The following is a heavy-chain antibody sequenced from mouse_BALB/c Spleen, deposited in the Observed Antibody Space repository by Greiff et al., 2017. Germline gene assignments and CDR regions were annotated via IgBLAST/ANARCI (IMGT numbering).Heavy chain of an antibody. CDR3: ARHKTATGAMDY. Sequence: EVQLQQSGGDLVKPGGSLKLSCAASGFTFSSYGMSWVRQTPDKRLEWVATISSGGSYTYYPDSVKGRFTISRDNAKNTLYLQMSSLKSEDTAMYYCARHKTATGAMDYWGQGTSVTVSS. D-gene: IGHD1-2*01. CDR1: GFTFSSYG. CDR2: ISSGGSYT. V-gene: IGHV5-6*01. J-gene: IGHJ4*01.